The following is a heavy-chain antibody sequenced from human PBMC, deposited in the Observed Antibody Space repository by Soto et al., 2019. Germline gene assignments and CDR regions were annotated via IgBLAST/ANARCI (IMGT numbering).Heavy chain of an antibody. CDR2: ISYDGSNK. CDR1: GFTFSSYA. D-gene: IGHD1-26*01. V-gene: IGHV3-30-3*01. J-gene: IGHJ3*02. Sequence: QVQLVESGGGVVQPGRSLRLSCAASGFTFSSYAMHWVRQAPGKGLEWVAVISYDGSNKYYADSVKGRFTISIDNSKSTLYLQMNSLRAEDTAVYYCARSPSEVWEPHAFDIWGQGTMVTVSS. CDR3: ARSPSEVWEPHAFDI.